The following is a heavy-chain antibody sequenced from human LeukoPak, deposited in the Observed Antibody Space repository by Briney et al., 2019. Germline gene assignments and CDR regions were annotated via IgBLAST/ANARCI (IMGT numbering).Heavy chain of an antibody. CDR3: ARYYGSGRYLPYYYYMDV. CDR2: IYSGGST. J-gene: IGHJ6*03. V-gene: IGHV3-53*01. D-gene: IGHD3-10*01. CDR1: GFTVSSNY. Sequence: GGSLRLSCAASGFTVSSNYMSWVRQAPGKGLEWVSVIYSGGSTYYADSVKGRSTISRDNSKNTLYLQMNSLRAEDTAVYYCARYYGSGRYLPYYYYMDVWGKGTTVTVSS.